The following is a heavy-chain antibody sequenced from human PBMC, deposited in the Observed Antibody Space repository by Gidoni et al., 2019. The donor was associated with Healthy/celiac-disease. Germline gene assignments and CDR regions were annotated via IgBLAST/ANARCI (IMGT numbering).Heavy chain of an antibody. CDR3: ARDGESGYYKDAFDI. CDR1: GFTFSSYW. Sequence: EVQLVESGGGLVQPGGSLRLSCAASGFTFSSYWMSWVRQAPGKGLEWVANIKQDGSEKYYVDSVKGRFTISRDNAKNSLYLQMNSLRAEDTAVYYCARDGESGYYKDAFDIWGQGTMVTVSS. CDR2: IKQDGSEK. J-gene: IGHJ3*02. V-gene: IGHV3-7*01. D-gene: IGHD3-22*01.